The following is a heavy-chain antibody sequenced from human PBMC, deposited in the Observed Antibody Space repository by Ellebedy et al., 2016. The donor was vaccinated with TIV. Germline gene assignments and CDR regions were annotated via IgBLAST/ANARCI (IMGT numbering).Heavy chain of an antibody. CDR1: GLTFSAFA. J-gene: IGHJ4*02. D-gene: IGHD1-7*01. CDR2: IRSEAWGGTS. CDR3: TKGRGGTYDADLIGELF. Sequence: GGSLRLSXTTSGLTFSAFAISWFRQAPGKGLEWVAFIRSEAWGGTSEYAASVNGRFTLSRDDSKGIAYLQMNSLKTEDTGVYYCTKGRGGTYDADLIGELFWGPGTRVTVSS. V-gene: IGHV3-49*03.